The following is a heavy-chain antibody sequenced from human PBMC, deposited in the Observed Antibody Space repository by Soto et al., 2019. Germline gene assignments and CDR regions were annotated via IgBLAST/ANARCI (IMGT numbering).Heavy chain of an antibody. J-gene: IGHJ6*02. V-gene: IGHV1-2*02. D-gene: IGHD3-22*01. CDR3: ARDYFDRSGLYGMAL. CDR1: GYTFIDYY. Sequence: QLLQSGAEVRKPGASVKVSCKASGYTFIDYYMHWVRQAPGQGLEWMGWINTDTDDTHYAQKFQGRLIMTRDTSINTVYMELSRLTSDDTAVYYCARDYFDRSGLYGMALWGQGTTVTVSS. CDR2: INTDTDDT.